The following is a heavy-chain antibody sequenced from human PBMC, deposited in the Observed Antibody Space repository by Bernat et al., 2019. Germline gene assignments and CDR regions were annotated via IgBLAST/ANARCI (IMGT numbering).Heavy chain of an antibody. J-gene: IGHJ4*02. D-gene: IGHD3-10*01. CDR2: ISSSSSYT. CDR3: AGEFYGSGCDYSDY. V-gene: IGHV3-11*06. CDR1: GFTFSDYY. Sequence: QVQLVESGGGLVKPGGSLRLSCAASGFTFSDYYMSWIRQAPGKGLEWVSYISSSSSYTNYADSVKGRFTISRDNSKNSLYLQMNSLRAEDTAVYYCAGEFYGSGCDYSDYWGQGTLVTVSS.